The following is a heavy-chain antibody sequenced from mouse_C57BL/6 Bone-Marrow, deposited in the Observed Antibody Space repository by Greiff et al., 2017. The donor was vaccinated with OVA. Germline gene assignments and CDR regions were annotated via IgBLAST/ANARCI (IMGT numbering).Heavy chain of an antibody. D-gene: IGHD2-4*01. V-gene: IGHV1-18*01. CDR1: GYTFTDYN. Sequence: VQLQQSGPELVKPGASVKMPCKASGYTFTDYNMDWVKQSHGKSLEWIGDINPNNGGTIYNQKFKGKATLTVDKSSSTAYMELRSLTSEDTAVYYCAILRRFAYWGQGTLVTVSA. CDR2: INPNNGGT. CDR3: AILRRFAY. J-gene: IGHJ3*01.